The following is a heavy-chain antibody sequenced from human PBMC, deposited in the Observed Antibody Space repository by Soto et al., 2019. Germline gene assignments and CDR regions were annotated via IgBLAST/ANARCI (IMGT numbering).Heavy chain of an antibody. CDR1: GFTFSDYY. J-gene: IGHJ4*02. CDR2: ISSRSSTI. V-gene: IGHV3-11*01. Sequence: GGSLRLSYTASGFTFSDYYMSWIRQAPGKGLEWVSYISSRSSTIFYADSVKGRFTISRDNVKNSLYLQMNSLRAEDTAVYYCASGTNGAFFVYWGQGILVTVSS. D-gene: IGHD2-8*01. CDR3: ASGTNGAFFVY.